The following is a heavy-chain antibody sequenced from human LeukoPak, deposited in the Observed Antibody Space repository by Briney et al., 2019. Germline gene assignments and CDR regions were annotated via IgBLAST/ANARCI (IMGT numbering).Heavy chain of an antibody. D-gene: IGHD2-15*01. V-gene: IGHV3-23*01. CDR2: ISGSGDNT. CDR1: GFTFSSHA. J-gene: IGHJ4*02. CDR3: TSFPRADTRDIVFDF. Sequence: GGSLRHSCAASGFTFSSHAMTWVRQAPGKGLEWVAVISGSGDNTDYADSVKGRFTISRDNSRNTVYLQMNSLRAEDTAVYYCTSFPRADTRDIVFDFWGQGALVTVSS.